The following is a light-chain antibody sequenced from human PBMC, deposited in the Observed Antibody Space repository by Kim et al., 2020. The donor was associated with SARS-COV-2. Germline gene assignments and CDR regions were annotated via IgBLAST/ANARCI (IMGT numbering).Light chain of an antibody. Sequence: SESVGDRVNITCRASQSISSWLAWYQQKPGKAPKLLIYKASSLESGVPSRFSGSGSGTEFTLTISSLQPDDFATYYCQQYNSYPYTFGQGTKLEI. V-gene: IGKV1-5*03. CDR2: KAS. CDR3: QQYNSYPYT. CDR1: QSISSW. J-gene: IGKJ2*01.